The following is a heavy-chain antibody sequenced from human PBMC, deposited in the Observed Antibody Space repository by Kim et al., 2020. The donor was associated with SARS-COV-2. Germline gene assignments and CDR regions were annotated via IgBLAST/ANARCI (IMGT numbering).Heavy chain of an antibody. V-gene: IGHV3-33*08. Sequence: GGSLRLSCAASGFTFSSYGMHWVRQAPGKGLEWVAVICYDGSNKYYADSVKGRFTISRDNSKNTLYLQMNSLRAEETAVYYCARDPRDNYDFWSGYANYYYYGRDVWGERPTVSVSS. CDR3: ARDPRDNYDFWSGYANYYYYGRDV. CDR1: GFTFSSYG. J-gene: IGHJ6*02. CDR2: ICYDGSNK. D-gene: IGHD3-3*01.